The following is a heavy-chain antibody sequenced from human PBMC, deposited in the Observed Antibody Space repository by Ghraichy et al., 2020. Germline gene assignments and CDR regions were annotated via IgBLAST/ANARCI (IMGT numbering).Heavy chain of an antibody. D-gene: IGHD4-23*01. V-gene: IGHV1-2*02. Sequence: KVSCKASGYTFTGYYMHWVRQAPGQGLEWMGWINPNSGGTNYAQKFQGRVTMTRDTSISTAYMELSRLRSDDTAVYYCARIRGNSYYYYGMDVWGQGTTVTVSS. CDR1: GYTFTGYY. CDR3: ARIRGNSYYYYGMDV. CDR2: INPNSGGT. J-gene: IGHJ6*02.